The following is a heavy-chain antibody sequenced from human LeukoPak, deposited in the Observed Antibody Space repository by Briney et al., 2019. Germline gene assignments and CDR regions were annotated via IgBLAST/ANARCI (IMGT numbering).Heavy chain of an antibody. Sequence: SVKVSCKASGYTFSSYAISWVRQAPGQGLEWMGGINPIFGTANYAQKFQGRVTITTDESTSTAYMELSSLRSEDTAVYYCARDGGIGGKYMDVWGKGTTVTVSS. D-gene: IGHD2-15*01. CDR3: ARDGGIGGKYMDV. CDR2: INPIFGTA. V-gene: IGHV1-69*05. J-gene: IGHJ6*03. CDR1: GYTFSSYA.